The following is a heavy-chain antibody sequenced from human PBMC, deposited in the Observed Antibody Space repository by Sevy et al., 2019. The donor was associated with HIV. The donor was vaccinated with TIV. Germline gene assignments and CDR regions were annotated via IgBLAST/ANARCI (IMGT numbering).Heavy chain of an antibody. J-gene: IGHJ4*02. D-gene: IGHD6-13*01. V-gene: IGHV3-7*01. CDR2: IKQDGSEK. CDR1: GFTFSTYW. CDR3: VRAIAAPGSY. Sequence: GGSLRLSCVGSGFTFSTYWMTWVRQAPGKGLEWVANIKQDGSEKYYVDSVKGRFSISRYNAKNFLYLQMNSLRAEDTAMYYCVRAIAAPGSYWGQGTLVTVSS.